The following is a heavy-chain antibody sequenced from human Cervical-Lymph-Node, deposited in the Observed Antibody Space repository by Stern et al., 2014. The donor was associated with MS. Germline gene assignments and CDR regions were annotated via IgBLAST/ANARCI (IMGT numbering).Heavy chain of an antibody. CDR1: GYTFTDYH. CDR2: IYPSSGYT. J-gene: IGHJ4*02. V-gene: IGHV1-2*06. Sequence: QVQLMQSGAEVKKPGASVKVSCKASGYTFTDYHIHWVRQAPGQGLEWVGRIYPSSGYTIYAQSFQGRVTMTRDKSISTAYLELSSQRSDDTAVYYCAGSIITANTAFDYWGQGTLVTVSS. D-gene: IGHD5-18*01. CDR3: AGSIITANTAFDY.